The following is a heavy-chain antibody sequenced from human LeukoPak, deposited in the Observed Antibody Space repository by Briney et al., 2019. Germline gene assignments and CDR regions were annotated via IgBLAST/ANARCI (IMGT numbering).Heavy chain of an antibody. CDR3: AKDRLEWLSPPDY. D-gene: IGHD3-3*01. V-gene: IGHV3-23*01. Sequence: GSLRLSCAASGFTFSSYAMSWVRQAPGKGLEWVSAISGSGGSTYYADSVKGRFTISGDNSKNTLYLQMNSLRAEDTAVYYCAKDRLEWLSPPDYWGQGTLVTVSS. J-gene: IGHJ4*02. CDR1: GFTFSSYA. CDR2: ISGSGGST.